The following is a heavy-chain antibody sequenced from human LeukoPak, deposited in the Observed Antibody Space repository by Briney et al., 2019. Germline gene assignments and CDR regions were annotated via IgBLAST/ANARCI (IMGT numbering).Heavy chain of an antibody. Sequence: ASVKVSCKASGYTFTGYFMHWVRQAPGQGPEWIGWISPNSGGTDYAQKFKGRVTMSRDTSMSTTYMELSNLRSDDTAVYYCVRDGEDVVRTGRVYGMDVWGQGTTVIVSS. D-gene: IGHD2-2*01. CDR3: VRDGEDVVRTGRVYGMDV. V-gene: IGHV1-2*02. J-gene: IGHJ6*02. CDR1: GYTFTGYF. CDR2: ISPNSGGT.